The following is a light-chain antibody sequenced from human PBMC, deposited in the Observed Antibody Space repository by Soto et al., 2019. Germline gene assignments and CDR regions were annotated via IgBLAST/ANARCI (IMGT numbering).Light chain of an antibody. CDR1: QGIRDE. CDR3: LQDNSYPRT. Sequence: AIQLTQSPSSLSASLGDRDSITCRASQGIRDELGWYQQRPGAAPKLLIYGASTLQTGVPSRFGGSGSGTYFTLTISSLQPEDFPTYYCLQDNSYPRTFGQGTKVEL. CDR2: GAS. V-gene: IGKV1-6*01. J-gene: IGKJ1*01.